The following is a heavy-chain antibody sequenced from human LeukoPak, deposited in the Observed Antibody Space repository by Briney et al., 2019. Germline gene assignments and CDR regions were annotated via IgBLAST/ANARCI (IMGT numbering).Heavy chain of an antibody. CDR1: GGSISSGDYY. Sequence: PSETLSLTCTVSGGSISSGDYYWSWIRQPPGKGLEWIGYISYSGSTNYNPSLKSRVTISVDTSKNQFSLKLSSVTAADTAVFYCARQHKGYSGYDYFYYWGQGTLVTVSS. CDR2: ISYSGST. CDR3: ARQHKGYSGYDYFYY. J-gene: IGHJ4*02. D-gene: IGHD5-12*01. V-gene: IGHV4-61*08.